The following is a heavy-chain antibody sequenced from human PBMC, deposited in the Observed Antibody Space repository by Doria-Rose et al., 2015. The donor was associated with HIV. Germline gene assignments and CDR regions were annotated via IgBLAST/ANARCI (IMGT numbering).Heavy chain of an antibody. CDR2: IFSDDER. V-gene: IGHV2-26*01. CDR1: GVSLSSPGMG. J-gene: IGHJ4*02. CDR3: ARIKSSRWYHKYYFDF. Sequence: QITLKESGPVLVKPTETLTLTCTVSGVSLSSPGMGVSWIRQPPGKALEWLANIFSDDERSYKTSPKSRLTISRGTSKRQVVLTMTDMDPVYTATYYCARIKSSRWYHKYYFDFWGQGTLVIVSA. D-gene: IGHD6-13*01.